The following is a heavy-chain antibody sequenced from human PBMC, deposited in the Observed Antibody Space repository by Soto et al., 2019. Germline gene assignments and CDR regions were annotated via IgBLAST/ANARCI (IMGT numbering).Heavy chain of an antibody. CDR1: GGSVSSGSYY. Sequence: SETLSLTCTVSGGSVSSGSYYWSWIRQPPGKGLEWIGYIYYSGSTNYNPPLKSRVTISVATSKNQFSLKLSSVTAADTAVYYCARGVPYSYGYVSWFDPWGQGPLVTVSS. V-gene: IGHV4-61*01. D-gene: IGHD5-18*01. J-gene: IGHJ5*02. CDR2: IYYSGST. CDR3: ARGVPYSYGYVSWFDP.